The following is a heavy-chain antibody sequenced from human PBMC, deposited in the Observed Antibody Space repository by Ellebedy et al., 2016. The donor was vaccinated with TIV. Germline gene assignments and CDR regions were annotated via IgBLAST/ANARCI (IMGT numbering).Heavy chain of an antibody. CDR3: ARSPSIDVADPDAFDV. CDR2: LDWDDEK. Sequence: SGPTLVKPTQTFTLTCTFSGFLLNPNGMRVNWIRQTPGKALEWLARLDWDDEKFYSTSLKTRLTISKDTSKNQVVLTMTNMDPVDTGTYYCARSPSIDVADPDAFDVWGQGTLVTISS. V-gene: IGHV2-70*04. D-gene: IGHD1-26*01. CDR1: GFLLNPNGMR. J-gene: IGHJ3*01.